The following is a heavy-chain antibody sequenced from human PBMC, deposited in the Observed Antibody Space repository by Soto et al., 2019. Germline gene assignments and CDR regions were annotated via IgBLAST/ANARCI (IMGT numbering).Heavy chain of an antibody. CDR2: INPSGGST. CDR3: ARAMGMITFGGVIVPPLTYFDF. J-gene: IGHJ4*02. V-gene: IGHV1-46*01. D-gene: IGHD3-16*02. Sequence: AVKVSCKXSGYTFTRYYLHWVRQAAGQGREWMGIINPSGGSTSYAQKFQGRVSMTRDTSTSTVYMELSSLRSEDTAVYYCARAMGMITFGGVIVPPLTYFDFWGQGTLVTVSS. CDR1: GYTFTRYY.